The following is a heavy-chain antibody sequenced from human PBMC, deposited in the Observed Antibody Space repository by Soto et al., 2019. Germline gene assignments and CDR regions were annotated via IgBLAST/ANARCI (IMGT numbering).Heavy chain of an antibody. V-gene: IGHV3-21*01. Sequence: GGSLRLSCAASGFTFSSYSMNWVRQTPGKGLEWVSSISGSSSNMYYADSVKGRFTISRDNSKNTLYLQMNSLRAEDTAVYYCASGAYSSSSQDYWGQGTLVTVSS. J-gene: IGHJ4*02. CDR3: ASGAYSSSSQDY. CDR1: GFTFSSYS. CDR2: ISGSSSNM. D-gene: IGHD6-6*01.